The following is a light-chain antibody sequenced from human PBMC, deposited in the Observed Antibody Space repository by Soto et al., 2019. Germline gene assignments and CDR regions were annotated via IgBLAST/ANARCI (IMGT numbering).Light chain of an antibody. CDR1: SSNIGAGYD. V-gene: IGLV1-40*01. Sequence: QSVLTQPPSVSGAPGQRVTISCTGSSSNIGAGYDVHWYQQVPGTAPKVLVYGNSNRPSGVPDRFSGSKSGTSASLAITGLQAEDEAEYYCQSYDSSLSDVVFGGGTKVTVL. J-gene: IGLJ2*01. CDR2: GNS. CDR3: QSYDSSLSDVV.